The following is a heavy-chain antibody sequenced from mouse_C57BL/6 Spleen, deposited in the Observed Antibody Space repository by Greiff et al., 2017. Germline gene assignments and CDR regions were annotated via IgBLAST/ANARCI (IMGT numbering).Heavy chain of an antibody. CDR2: IDPSDSYT. J-gene: IGHJ4*01. Sequence: VQLQQSGAELVMPGASVKLSCKASGYTFTSYWMHWVKQRPGQGLEWIGEIDPSDSYTNYNQKFKGKSTLTVDKSSSTAYMQLSSLTSEDSAVYYGARKSSGYAMDYWGQGTSVTVSS. D-gene: IGHD3-2*02. CDR3: ARKSSGYAMDY. CDR1: GYTFTSYW. V-gene: IGHV1-69*01.